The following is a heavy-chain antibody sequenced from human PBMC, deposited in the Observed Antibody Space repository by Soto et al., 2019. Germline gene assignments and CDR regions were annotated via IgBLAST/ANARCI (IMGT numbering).Heavy chain of an antibody. V-gene: IGHV3-72*01. J-gene: IGHJ3*02. CDR2: IRNKANSYTT. Sequence: GGSLRLSCAAAGFSVSSYYMSWVRQAPGEGLEWVGRIRNKANSYTTDHAASVKGRFTISREDSRNSLYLQMNSLKTEDTAVYYCTKLVWQDGFEIWGQGTMVTVSS. CDR3: TKLVWQDGFEI. D-gene: IGHD3-16*01. CDR1: GFSVSSYY.